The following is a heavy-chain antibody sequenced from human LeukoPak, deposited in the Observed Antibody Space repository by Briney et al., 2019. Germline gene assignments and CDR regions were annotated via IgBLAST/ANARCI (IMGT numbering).Heavy chain of an antibody. J-gene: IGHJ4*02. Sequence: ASVKVSCKASGYTFTGYYMHWVRQAPGQGLEWMGWINPNSGGTNYAQKFQGRVTMTRDTSISTAYMELSRLRSDDTAVYYCARGFLEWLLYVYFDYWGQGTLVTVSS. CDR3: ARGFLEWLLYVYFDY. CDR2: INPNSGGT. CDR1: GYTFTGYY. D-gene: IGHD3-3*01. V-gene: IGHV1-2*02.